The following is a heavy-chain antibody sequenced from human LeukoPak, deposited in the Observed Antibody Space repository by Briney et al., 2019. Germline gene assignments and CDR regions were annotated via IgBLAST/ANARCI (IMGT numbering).Heavy chain of an antibody. V-gene: IGHV4-59*01. CDR2: IYYSGST. CDR1: GGSISTYY. CDR3: AREEGNSYGEGAFEI. Sequence: PSETLSLTCTASGGSISTYYWSWIRQPPGKGLEWIGYIYYSGSTNHNPSLKSRVTISLDASKSQFSLKLSSVTAADTAVYYCAREEGNSYGEGAFEIWGQGTMVTVSS. J-gene: IGHJ3*02. D-gene: IGHD5-18*01.